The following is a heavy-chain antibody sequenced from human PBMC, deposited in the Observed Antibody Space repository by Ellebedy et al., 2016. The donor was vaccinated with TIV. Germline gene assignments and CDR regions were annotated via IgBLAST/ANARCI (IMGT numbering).Heavy chain of an antibody. D-gene: IGHD2-21*02. CDR2: IYHSGSP. CDR3: ARTDPWQPIDD. CDR1: GYSISSAYF. Sequence: MPSETLSLTCTVSGYSISSAYFWGWIRQPPGKELEWIGSIYHSGSPYYNPSFKSRVTLSADTSKNQFSLNLRTVTAADTAVYYCARTDPWQPIDDWGQGILVSVSS. V-gene: IGHV4-38-2*02. J-gene: IGHJ4*02.